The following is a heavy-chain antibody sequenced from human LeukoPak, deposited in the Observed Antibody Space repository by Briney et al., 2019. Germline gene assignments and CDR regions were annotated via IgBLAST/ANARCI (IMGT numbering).Heavy chain of an antibody. CDR3: ARDGGYYDSSGYFDY. V-gene: IGHV3-30-3*01. D-gene: IGHD3-22*01. Sequence: PGRSRRLSCAASGFTFSSYAMHWVRQAPGKGLEWVAVISYDGSNKYYADSVKGRFTISRDNSKNTLYLQMNSLRAEDTAVYYCARDGGYYDSSGYFDYWGQGTLVTVSS. J-gene: IGHJ4*02. CDR1: GFTFSSYA. CDR2: ISYDGSNK.